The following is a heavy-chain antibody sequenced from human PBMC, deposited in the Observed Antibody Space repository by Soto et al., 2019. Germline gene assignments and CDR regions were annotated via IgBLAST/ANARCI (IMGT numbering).Heavy chain of an antibody. Sequence: QLQLQESGPGLVKPSETLSLTCNVSGGSISSSRSYWAWCRQPPGKELEWIANIFYAENTYYNPSLKSRVTVSVDTSKNQFSLKLDSVTAADTAVYYCARQAAAPGIDLWFDPWGQGTLVTVSS. CDR1: GGSISSSRSY. V-gene: IGHV4-39*01. J-gene: IGHJ5*02. CDR2: IFYAENT. CDR3: ARQAAAPGIDLWFDP. D-gene: IGHD6-13*01.